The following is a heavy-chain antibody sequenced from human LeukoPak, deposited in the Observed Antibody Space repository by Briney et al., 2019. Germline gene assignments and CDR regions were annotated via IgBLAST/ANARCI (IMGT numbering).Heavy chain of an antibody. J-gene: IGHJ4*02. D-gene: IGHD2/OR15-2a*01. V-gene: IGHV4-38-2*02. CDR3: ARVFSLNIGGGGPIDY. CDR2: IYHSGNT. CDR1: GYSITSGYH. Sequence: SETLSLTCSVSGYSITSGYHWGWIRQPPGKGLEWIGNIYHSGNTYYSPSLKTRVTISVDTSKNQFSLKLSSVTAADTAVYYCARVFSLNIGGGGPIDYWGQGTLVTVSS.